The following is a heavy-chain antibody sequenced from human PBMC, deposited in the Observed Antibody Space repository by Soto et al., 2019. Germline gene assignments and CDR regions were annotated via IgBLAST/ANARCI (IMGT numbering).Heavy chain of an antibody. CDR3: PRGFAAEDDAFDI. V-gene: IGHV1-2*02. CDR2: INHNSGGT. CDR1: VYTLTCYY. D-gene: IGHD6-13*01. J-gene: IGHJ3*02. Sequence: GXSVKVCCTASVYTLTCYYINWVRQAPGQGLEWMGGINHNSGGTNYAQKFQGRVTMTRDTSISTAYMEPSRLRSDDTAVYYCPRGFAAEDDAFDIWGQGTMVTVSS.